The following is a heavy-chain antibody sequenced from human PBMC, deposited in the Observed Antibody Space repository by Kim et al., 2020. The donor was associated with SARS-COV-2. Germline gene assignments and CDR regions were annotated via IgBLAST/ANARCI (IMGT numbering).Heavy chain of an antibody. V-gene: IGHV4-59*01. CDR2: MYYTGNS. CDR1: GDSITRYY. Sequence: SETLSLTCTVSGDSITRYYWSWIRQTPGTGLEWIGYMYYTGNSNYNPSFKSRVTISVDTSKNQFSLKVRSVTAADTAVYYCSRLNLADSGWSFRFDYWGQGNLVTVSS. CDR3: SRLNLADSGWSFRFDY. J-gene: IGHJ4*02. D-gene: IGHD6-19*01.